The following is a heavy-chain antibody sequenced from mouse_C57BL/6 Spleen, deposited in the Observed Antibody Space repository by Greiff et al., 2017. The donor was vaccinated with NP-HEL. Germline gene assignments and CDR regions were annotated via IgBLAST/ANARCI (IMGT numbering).Heavy chain of an antibody. CDR1: GFTFSSYA. CDR2: ISDGGSYT. D-gene: IGHD1-1*01. V-gene: IGHV5-4*01. CDR3: ARDRVITTVVERYFDV. J-gene: IGHJ1*03. Sequence: EVMLVESGGGLVKPGGSLKLSCAASGFTFSSYAMSWVRQTPEKRLEWVATISDGGSYTYYPDNVKGRFTISRDNAKNNLYLQMSHLKSEDTAMYYCARDRVITTVVERYFDVWGTGTTVTVSS.